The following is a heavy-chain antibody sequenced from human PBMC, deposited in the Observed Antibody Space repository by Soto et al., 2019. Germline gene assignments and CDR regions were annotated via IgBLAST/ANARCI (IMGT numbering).Heavy chain of an antibody. D-gene: IGHD6-13*01. V-gene: IGHV3-20*01. CDR2: INWNGGST. CDR1: GFTFDDYG. CDR3: ARSSSSWSGGWFDP. J-gene: IGHJ5*02. Sequence: GGSLRLSCAASGFTFDDYGMSWVRQAPGKGLEWVSGINWNGGSTGYADSVKGRFTISRDNAKNSLYLQMNSLRAEDTALYHCARSSSSWSGGWFDPWGQGTLVTVSS.